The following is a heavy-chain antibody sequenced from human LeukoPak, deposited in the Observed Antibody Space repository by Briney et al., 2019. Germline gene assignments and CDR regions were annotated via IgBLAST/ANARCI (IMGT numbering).Heavy chain of an antibody. V-gene: IGHV4-31*03. D-gene: IGHD2-21*02. CDR1: GGSISSGGYY. CDR2: IYYSGST. Sequence: EPSETLSLTCTVSGGSISSGGYYWSWIRQHPGKGLEWIGYIYYSGSTYYNPSLKSRVTISVDTSKNQFSLKLSSVTAADTAVYYCARTPIVVVTAIEGYYYGMDVWGQGTTVTVSS. J-gene: IGHJ6*02. CDR3: ARTPIVVVTAIEGYYYGMDV.